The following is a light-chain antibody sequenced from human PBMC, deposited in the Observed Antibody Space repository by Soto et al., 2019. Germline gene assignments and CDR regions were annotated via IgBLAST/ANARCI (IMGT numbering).Light chain of an antibody. CDR1: QSVSSN. CDR2: GAS. Sequence: EILMTQSPATLSVSPGERATLSCRASQSVSSNLAWYQQKPGQAPRLLIYGASSRATGIPARFSGSGSGTEFTLTISSLQPEDFAVYYCQQYNNWLPYTFGQGTKLEIK. V-gene: IGKV3-15*01. J-gene: IGKJ2*01. CDR3: QQYNNWLPYT.